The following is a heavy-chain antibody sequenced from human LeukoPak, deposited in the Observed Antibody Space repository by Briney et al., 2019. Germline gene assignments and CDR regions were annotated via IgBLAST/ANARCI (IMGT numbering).Heavy chain of an antibody. Sequence: ASVKVSCKASEYTFTIYYMHWVRQAPGQGPEWMGIINPSGGSTSYAQRLQGRVTMTRDTSTSTVYMELSSLRSEDTAVYYCARDGHSSGWYGRSDFDYWGQGTLVTVSS. V-gene: IGHV1-46*04. CDR1: EYTFTIYY. CDR2: INPSGGST. CDR3: ARDGHSSGWYGRSDFDY. J-gene: IGHJ4*02. D-gene: IGHD6-19*01.